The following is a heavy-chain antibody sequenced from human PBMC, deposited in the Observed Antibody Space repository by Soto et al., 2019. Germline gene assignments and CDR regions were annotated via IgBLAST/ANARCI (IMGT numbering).Heavy chain of an antibody. J-gene: IGHJ4*02. CDR1: GFTFSSYG. CDR3: AKDLDIVVVVAATPDY. Sequence: QVQLVESGGGVVQPGRSLRLSCAASGFTFSSYGMHWVRQAPGKGLEWVAVISYDGSNKYYADSVKGRFTISRDNSKNTLYLQMNSLRAEDTAVYYCAKDLDIVVVVAATPDYRGQGTLVTVSS. D-gene: IGHD2-15*01. V-gene: IGHV3-30*18. CDR2: ISYDGSNK.